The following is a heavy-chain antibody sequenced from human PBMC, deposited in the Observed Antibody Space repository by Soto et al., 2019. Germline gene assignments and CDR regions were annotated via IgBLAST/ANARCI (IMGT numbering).Heavy chain of an antibody. V-gene: IGHV4-4*02. D-gene: IGHD1-7*01. CDR1: GGSFTSNNW. Sequence: SETLSLTGPVSGGSFTSNNWLPWVRQPPGQGLEWIGEIYRTGSTNYNPSLKSRVTISLDKSENQFSLKVTSLTAADTAVYYCASRDPGTSVDYWGQGTLVTVSS. CDR3: ASRDPGTSVDY. J-gene: IGHJ4*02. CDR2: IYRTGST.